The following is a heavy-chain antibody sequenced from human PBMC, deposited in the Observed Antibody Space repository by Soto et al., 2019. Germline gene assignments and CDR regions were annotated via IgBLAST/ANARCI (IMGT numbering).Heavy chain of an antibody. D-gene: IGHD6-13*01. Sequence: GGSLRLSCAASGFTFSSYAMSWVRQAPGKGLEWVSAISGSGGNTYYADSVKGRFTVSRDNSKNTLYLQMNSLRAEDTAVYYCAKGGDLAAAWTFGPWGQGTLVTVPQ. CDR2: ISGSGGNT. V-gene: IGHV3-23*01. CDR3: AKGGDLAAAWTFGP. J-gene: IGHJ5*02. CDR1: GFTFSSYA.